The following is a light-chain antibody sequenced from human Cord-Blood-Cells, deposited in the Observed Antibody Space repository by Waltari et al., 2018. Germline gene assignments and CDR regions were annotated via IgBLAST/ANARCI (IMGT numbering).Light chain of an antibody. J-gene: IGKJ5*01. V-gene: IGKV4-1*01. CDR3: QQYYSTLPIT. CDR2: WAS. CDR1: QSVLYSSNNKNY. Sequence: DIVMTQSPDSLAVSLGERATINCKSSQSVLYSSNNKNYLAWYQQKPGQPPKLLIYWASTRESGVPDRFSGSGSGTDFTITISSLQAEDVAVYYCQQYYSTLPITFGQGTRLEIK.